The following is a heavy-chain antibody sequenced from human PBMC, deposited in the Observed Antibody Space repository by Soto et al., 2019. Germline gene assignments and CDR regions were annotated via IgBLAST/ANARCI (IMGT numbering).Heavy chain of an antibody. Sequence: TLSLTCTVSGGSIRSDDCSWSWIRQHPGKGLECIGRIYHSGSTYSNPSLSSRVAISVDTSKNQFSLNLNSVTAADTAVYYCARDRGNYYQNSGLFDMWGPGTMVTVSS. V-gene: IGHV4-31*03. CDR3: ARDRGNYYQNSGLFDM. D-gene: IGHD3-10*01. J-gene: IGHJ3*02. CDR1: GGSIRSDDCS. CDR2: IYHSGST.